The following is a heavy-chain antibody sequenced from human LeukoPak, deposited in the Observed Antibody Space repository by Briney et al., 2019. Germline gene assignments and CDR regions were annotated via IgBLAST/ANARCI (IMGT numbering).Heavy chain of an antibody. V-gene: IGHV5-51*01. Sequence: GESLKISCKGSGYSFTNFWIAWVRQMPGKGLEWMGIIYPGDSDARYSPSFQGQVTISADKSISTAYLQWSSLKASDTAMYYCARPGYSGYAQSLDYWGQGTLVTVSS. CDR2: IYPGDSDA. CDR1: GYSFTNFW. D-gene: IGHD5-12*01. J-gene: IGHJ4*02. CDR3: ARPGYSGYAQSLDY.